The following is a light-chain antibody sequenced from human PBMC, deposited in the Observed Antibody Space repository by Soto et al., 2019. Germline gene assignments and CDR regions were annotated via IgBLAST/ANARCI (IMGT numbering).Light chain of an antibody. Sequence: DIQMTQSPSTLSASVVDRVTITCRASQSIGTWLAWYQQKPGKAPKFLIYDASTLETGVPSRFSGSGSGTEFTLTISSLQPDDFATFYCQQYDTFPRTFGQGTKVDIK. V-gene: IGKV1-5*01. CDR3: QQYDTFPRT. J-gene: IGKJ1*01. CDR2: DAS. CDR1: QSIGTW.